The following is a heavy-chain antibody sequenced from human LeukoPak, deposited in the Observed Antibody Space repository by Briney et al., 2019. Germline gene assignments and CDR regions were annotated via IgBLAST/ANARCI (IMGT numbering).Heavy chain of an antibody. Sequence: PGGSLRLSCAASGFTFGSYSMNWVRQAPGKGLEWVSSISSSSSYIYYADSVKGRFTISRDNAKNSLYLQMNSLRAEDTAVYYCARDGEYCSSTSCYEADPYYYYGMDVWGQGTTVTVSS. CDR3: ARDGEYCSSTSCYEADPYYYYGMDV. CDR2: ISSSSSYI. V-gene: IGHV3-21*01. D-gene: IGHD2-2*01. J-gene: IGHJ6*02. CDR1: GFTFGSYS.